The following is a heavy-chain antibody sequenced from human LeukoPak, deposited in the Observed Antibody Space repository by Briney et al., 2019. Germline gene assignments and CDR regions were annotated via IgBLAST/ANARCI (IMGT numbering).Heavy chain of an antibody. V-gene: IGHV1-2*02. D-gene: IGHD1-26*01. J-gene: IGHJ4*02. CDR2: INPNSGGT. CDR3: ARGGWELQPVIDY. Sequence: ASVKVSCKASGYTFTGYYMHWVRQAPGQGLERMGWINPNSGGTNYAQKFQGRVTMTRDTSISTAYMELSRLRSDDTAVYYCARGGWELQPVIDYWGQGTLVTVSS. CDR1: GYTFTGYY.